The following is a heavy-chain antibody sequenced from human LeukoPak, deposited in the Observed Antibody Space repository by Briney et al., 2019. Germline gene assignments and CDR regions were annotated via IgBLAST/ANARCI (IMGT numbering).Heavy chain of an antibody. Sequence: GGSLRLSCAASGFTFSNYAMQWVRQAPGKGLEWVAVTSYDESNKYYADSVKGRFTISRDNSKNTLYMQMNSLRAEDTAVYYCARSTSEAFDIWSQGTMVTVSS. CDR3: ARSTSEAFDI. CDR1: GFTFSNYA. CDR2: TSYDESNK. J-gene: IGHJ3*02. D-gene: IGHD2-2*01. V-gene: IGHV3-30*04.